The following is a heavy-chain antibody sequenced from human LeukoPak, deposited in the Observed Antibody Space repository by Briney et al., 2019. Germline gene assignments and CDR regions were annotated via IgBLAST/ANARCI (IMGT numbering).Heavy chain of an antibody. CDR2: IKQDGTEK. V-gene: IGHV3-7*04. CDR3: TRVGYIDEGIDY. Sequence: GGSLRLSCAASGFTFSSFWMSWVRQAPGKGLEWVAHIKQDGTEKYFVDSAKGRFTMSRDNAKNSLYLQMNSLRAEDTAIYYCTRVGYIDEGIDYWGQGTLVTVSS. D-gene: IGHD5-24*01. J-gene: IGHJ4*02. CDR1: GFTFSSFW.